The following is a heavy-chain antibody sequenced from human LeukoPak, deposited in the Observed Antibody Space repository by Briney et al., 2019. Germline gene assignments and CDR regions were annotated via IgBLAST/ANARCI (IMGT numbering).Heavy chain of an antibody. J-gene: IGHJ4*02. CDR1: GGSFSGYY. V-gene: IGHV4-34*01. CDR3: ARGRQQLRY. CDR2: INHSGST. Sequence: SETLSLTCAAYGGSFSGYYWSWIRQPPGKGLEWIGEINHSGSTNYNPSLKSRVTISVDTSKNQFSLKLSSVTAADTAVYYCARGRQQLRYWGQGTLVTVSS. D-gene: IGHD6-13*01.